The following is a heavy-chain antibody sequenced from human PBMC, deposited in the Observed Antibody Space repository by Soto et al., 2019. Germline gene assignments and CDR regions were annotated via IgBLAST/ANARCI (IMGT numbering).Heavy chain of an antibody. J-gene: IGHJ4*02. V-gene: IGHV3-74*01. Sequence: VXLSFAASGFSFSRYWMYWLRQSPGKGLEWVSRISSDGATASLPDSVEGRFAVSRDNAKSEVFLQMNSLRVDDTGVYFCARVQPDGSTTHFEHWGQGGLVKVSS. CDR3: ARVQPDGSTTHFEH. CDR1: GFSFSRYW. CDR2: ISSDGATA.